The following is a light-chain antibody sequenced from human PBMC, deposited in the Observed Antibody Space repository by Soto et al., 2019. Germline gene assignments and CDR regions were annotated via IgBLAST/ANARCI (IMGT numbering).Light chain of an antibody. J-gene: IGKJ3*01. Sequence: VLTQSPATLSLSPGERATLSCRASQSVSGYLAWYKQKPGQAPRLLIYDASKRATGVPARFSGSGSGTDFTLTISSLEPEDFAVYYCQSLCTFGPGTKVDMK. CDR1: QSVSGY. CDR2: DAS. CDR3: QSLCT. V-gene: IGKV3-11*01.